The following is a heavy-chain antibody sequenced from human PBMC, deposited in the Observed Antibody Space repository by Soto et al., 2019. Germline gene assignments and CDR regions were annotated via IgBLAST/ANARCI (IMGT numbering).Heavy chain of an antibody. J-gene: IGHJ4*02. Sequence: QVQLVESGGGVVQPGRSLRLSCAASGFTFSSYGMHWVRQAPGKGLEWVAVIWYDGSNKYYADSAKGRFTISRDNSKNTLYLQMNSLRAEDTAVYYCARASTTVTLPCYFDYWGQGTLVTVSS. D-gene: IGHD4-17*01. CDR2: IWYDGSNK. CDR1: GFTFSSYG. V-gene: IGHV3-33*01. CDR3: ARASTTVTLPCYFDY.